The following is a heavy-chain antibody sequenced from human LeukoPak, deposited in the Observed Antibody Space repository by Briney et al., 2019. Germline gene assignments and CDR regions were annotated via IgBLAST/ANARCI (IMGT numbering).Heavy chain of an antibody. Sequence: GGSLRLSCAASGFTFSSYAMSWVRQAPGKGLEWVSAISGSGGSTYYADSVKGRFSMSRDNAKDSLSLQMNSLRAEDTAVYYCARGSYSNYFDYWGQGTLVTVSS. V-gene: IGHV3-23*01. J-gene: IGHJ4*02. CDR3: ARGSYSNYFDY. CDR1: GFTFSSYA. D-gene: IGHD4-11*01. CDR2: ISGSGGST.